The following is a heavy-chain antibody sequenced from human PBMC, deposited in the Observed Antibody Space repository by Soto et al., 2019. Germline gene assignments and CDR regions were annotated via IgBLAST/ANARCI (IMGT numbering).Heavy chain of an antibody. Sequence: QLQLQESGPGLVKPSETLSLTCTVSGGSISSTSYYWGWIRQPPGKGLEWIVSIHYNGNTYYNPSLKSRVTISVDTSKNQFSLKLTSVTAADTAVYYCAGHLWFGELFWFDPWGQGTLVTVSS. D-gene: IGHD3-10*01. CDR1: GGSISSTSYY. CDR3: AGHLWFGELFWFDP. CDR2: IHYNGNT. J-gene: IGHJ5*02. V-gene: IGHV4-39*01.